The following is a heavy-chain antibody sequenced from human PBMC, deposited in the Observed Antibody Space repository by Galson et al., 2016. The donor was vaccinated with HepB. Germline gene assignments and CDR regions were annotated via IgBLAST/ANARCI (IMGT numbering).Heavy chain of an antibody. D-gene: IGHD5-18*01. CDR3: AREVGYSYVVTINWFDP. J-gene: IGHJ5*02. CDR2: IWYDGSNK. Sequence: SLRLSCAASGFTFSSYGMHWVRQAPGKGLEWVAVIWYDGSNKNYADSVKGRFTISRDNSKNTVYLQMTSLRAEDTAVYYGAREVGYSYVVTINWFDPWGQGTLVTVSS. V-gene: IGHV3-33*01. CDR1: GFTFSSYG.